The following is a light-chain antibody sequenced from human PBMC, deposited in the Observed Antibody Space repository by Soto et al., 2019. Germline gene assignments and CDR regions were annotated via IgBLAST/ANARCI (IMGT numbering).Light chain of an antibody. CDR1: SSDVGSYNL. Sequence: QSALTQPASVSGSPGQSITISCTGTSSDVGSYNLVSWYQQHPGKAPKLMIDEGSKRPTGVSNRFSGSKSANTASLTISGLQPEDEAEYYCCSYGVRSTYVFGGGTKVTVL. J-gene: IGLJ1*01. V-gene: IGLV2-23*01. CDR3: CSYGVRSTYV. CDR2: EGS.